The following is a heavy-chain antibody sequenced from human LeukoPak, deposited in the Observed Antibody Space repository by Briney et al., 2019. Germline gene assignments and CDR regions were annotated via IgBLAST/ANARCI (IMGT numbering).Heavy chain of an antibody. CDR3: ARHMHRQWPAENDY. J-gene: IGHJ4*02. CDR1: GGSPGSSSYY. D-gene: IGHD6-19*01. V-gene: IGHV4-39*01. Sequence: NPSETLSLTCTVSGGSPGSSSYYWGWIRQPPGKGLEWIATIYYSGSTYYNPSLKSRVTISVDTSKNQFSLKLNSVTAADTAVYYCARHMHRQWPAENDYWGQGILVTVSS. CDR2: IYYSGST.